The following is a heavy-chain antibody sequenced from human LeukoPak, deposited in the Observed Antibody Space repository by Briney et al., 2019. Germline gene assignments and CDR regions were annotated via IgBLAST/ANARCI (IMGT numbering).Heavy chain of an antibody. CDR1: GFTFDDYA. CDR2: ISWNSGSI. J-gene: IGHJ4*02. Sequence: PGGSLRLSCAASGFTFDDYAMHWVRQAPGKGLEWVSGISWNSGSIGYADSVKGRFTISRDNAKNSLYLQMNSLRAEDTALYYCAKVAGYQLDEYYFDYWGQGTLVTVSS. V-gene: IGHV3-9*01. CDR3: AKVAGYQLDEYYFDY. D-gene: IGHD2-2*01.